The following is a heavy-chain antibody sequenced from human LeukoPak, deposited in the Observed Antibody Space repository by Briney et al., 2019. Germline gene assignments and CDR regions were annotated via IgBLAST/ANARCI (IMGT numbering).Heavy chain of an antibody. D-gene: IGHD1-26*01. J-gene: IGHJ6*03. Sequence: PSETLSLTCTVSGGSISSSSYYWGWIRQPPGKGLEWIGSIYYSGSTYYNPSLKSRVTISVDTSKNQFSLKLSSVTAADTAVYYCAREYSGSYIYYYYYYMDVWGKGTTVTVSS. V-gene: IGHV4-39*07. CDR1: GGSISSSSYY. CDR3: AREYSGSYIYYYYYYMDV. CDR2: IYYSGST.